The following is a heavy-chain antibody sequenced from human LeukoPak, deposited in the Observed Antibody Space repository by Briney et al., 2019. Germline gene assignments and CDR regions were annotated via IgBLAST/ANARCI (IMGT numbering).Heavy chain of an antibody. CDR1: GFTFSGSA. Sequence: GGSLRLSCAASGFTFSGSAMHWVRQASGKGLEWVGRIGSKANSYATAYAASVKGRFTISRDDSKNTAYLQMNSLKTEDTAVYYCTTGYVVTSDAFDIWGQGTMVTVSS. V-gene: IGHV3-73*01. CDR2: IGSKANSYAT. CDR3: TTGYVVTSDAFDI. J-gene: IGHJ3*02. D-gene: IGHD5-12*01.